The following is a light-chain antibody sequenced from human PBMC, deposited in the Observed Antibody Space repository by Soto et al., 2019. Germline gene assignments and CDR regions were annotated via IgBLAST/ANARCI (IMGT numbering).Light chain of an antibody. CDR3: QQANSFPLT. V-gene: IGKV1-12*01. Sequence: DIQMTQSPSSESASVGERVTITCQASQGSSSWLAWYQQKPGKDPKLLIYAASSLQSGVPSRFSGSGSGTDFTLTISSLQPEDFATYYCQQANSFPLTFGGGTKVEIK. CDR2: AAS. J-gene: IGKJ4*01. CDR1: QGSSSW.